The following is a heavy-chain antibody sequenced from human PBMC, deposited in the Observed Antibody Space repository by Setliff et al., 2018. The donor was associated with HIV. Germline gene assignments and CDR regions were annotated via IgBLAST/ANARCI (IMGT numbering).Heavy chain of an antibody. CDR1: GYTFTHYA. J-gene: IGHJ6*03. CDR2: INAGNGNT. V-gene: IGHV1-3*01. Sequence: ASVKVSCKASGYTFTHYAMHWVRQAPGQRLEWMGWINAGNGNTKYSQKFQGRVTITRDTSASTAYMELSSPRYEDTAVYYCAREGLEIFGVFIINYNYYMDVWGKGTTVTVSS. D-gene: IGHD3-3*01. CDR3: AREGLEIFGVFIINYNYYMDV.